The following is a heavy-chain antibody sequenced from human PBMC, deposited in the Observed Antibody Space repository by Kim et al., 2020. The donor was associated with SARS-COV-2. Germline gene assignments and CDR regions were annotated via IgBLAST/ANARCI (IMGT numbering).Heavy chain of an antibody. CDR2: IRSKAYGGTT. CDR1: GFTFGDYA. D-gene: IGHD6-19*01. J-gene: IGHJ4*02. Sequence: GGSLRLSCTASGFTFGDYAMSWFRQAPGKGLEWVGFIRSKAYGGTTEYAASVKGRFTISRDDSKSIAYLQMNSLKTEDTAVYYCTRDRHVRGVAGQGYWGQGTLVTVSA. V-gene: IGHV3-49*03. CDR3: TRDRHVRGVAGQGY.